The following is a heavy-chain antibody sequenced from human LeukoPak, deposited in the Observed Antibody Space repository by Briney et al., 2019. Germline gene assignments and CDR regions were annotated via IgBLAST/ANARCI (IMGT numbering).Heavy chain of an antibody. CDR2: MSPNSGNT. CDR3: ARGEVYYYDSSGPKGPSFDY. CDR1: GYTFTSYD. D-gene: IGHD3-22*01. Sequence: ASVKVSCKASGYTFTSYDINWVRQATGQGLEWMGWMSPNSGNTGYAQKFQGRVTMTRNTSISTAYMELSSLRSEDTAVYYCARGEVYYYDSSGPKGPSFDYWGQGTLVTVSS. J-gene: IGHJ4*02. V-gene: IGHV1-8*01.